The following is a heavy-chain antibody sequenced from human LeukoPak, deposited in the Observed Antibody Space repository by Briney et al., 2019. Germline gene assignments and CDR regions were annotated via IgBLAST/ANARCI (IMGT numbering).Heavy chain of an antibody. Sequence: GGSLRLSCAASGFTFSSYSMNWVRQAPGKGLEWVSSISSSSSYIYYADSVKGRFTISRDNAKNSLYLQMNSLRAEDTAVYYCARAAGPKAHFDYWGQGTLVTVSS. D-gene: IGHD3-10*01. V-gene: IGHV3-21*01. J-gene: IGHJ4*02. CDR2: ISSSSSYI. CDR3: ARAAGPKAHFDY. CDR1: GFTFSSYS.